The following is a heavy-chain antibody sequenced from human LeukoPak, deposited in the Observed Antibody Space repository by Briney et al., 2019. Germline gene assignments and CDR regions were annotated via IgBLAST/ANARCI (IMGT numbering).Heavy chain of an antibody. CDR2: ISGSGGST. V-gene: IGHV3-23*01. J-gene: IGHJ4*02. CDR1: GFTFSSYA. Sequence: PGGSLRLSCAASGFTFSSYAMSWVRQAPGKGLEWVSAISGSGGSTYYADSVEGRFTISRVNSRNTLYLQMNSLRADDTAVYYCTKHRLGVSGWYATDYWGQGTLVSVSS. D-gene: IGHD6-19*01. CDR3: TKHRLGVSGWYATDY.